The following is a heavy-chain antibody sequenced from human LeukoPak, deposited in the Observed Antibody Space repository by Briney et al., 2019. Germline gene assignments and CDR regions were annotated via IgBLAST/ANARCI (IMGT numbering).Heavy chain of an antibody. CDR3: ARGDRGYFDY. D-gene: IGHD1-26*01. CDR2: LYDAGST. V-gene: IGHV3-53*01. J-gene: IGHJ4*02. CDR1: GFTVSSNY. Sequence: GGSLRLSCAASGFTVSSNYMSWVRQAPGKGLEWVSVLYDAGSTYYADSVKGRFTISRDNSKNTLYLQMHSLRAEDTAVYYCARGDRGYFDYWGQRTLVTVSS.